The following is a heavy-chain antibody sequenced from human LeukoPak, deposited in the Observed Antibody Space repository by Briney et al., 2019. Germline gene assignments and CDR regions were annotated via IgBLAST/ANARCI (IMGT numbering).Heavy chain of an antibody. D-gene: IGHD2-2*01. V-gene: IGHV3-53*01. Sequence: GGSLRLSCAASGFTVSSNYMSWVRQAPGKGLEWVSVIYSGGSTYYADSVKGRFTISRDNSKNTLYLQMNSLRAEDTAVYYCARVGDIVVVPIDYWGQGTLVTVSS. J-gene: IGHJ4*02. CDR1: GFTVSSNY. CDR3: ARVGDIVVVPIDY. CDR2: IYSGGST.